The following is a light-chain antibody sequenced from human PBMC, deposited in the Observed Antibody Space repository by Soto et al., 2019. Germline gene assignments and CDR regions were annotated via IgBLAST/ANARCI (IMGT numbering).Light chain of an antibody. CDR1: SSYVGGYNY. V-gene: IGLV2-14*01. J-gene: IGLJ3*02. Sequence: QSALTQPASVSGSPGQSITISCTGTSSYVGGYNYVSWYQQHPGQVPKLTIYEVTNRPSGVSSRFSGSKSGNTASLTISGLQAEDEADYYCSSYTNGDTWVFGGGTQLTVL. CDR2: EVT. CDR3: SSYTNGDTWV.